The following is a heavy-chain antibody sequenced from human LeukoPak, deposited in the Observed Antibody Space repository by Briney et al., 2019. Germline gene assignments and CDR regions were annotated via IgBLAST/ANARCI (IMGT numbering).Heavy chain of an antibody. CDR1: GFTFNSYW. CDR2: ISGSGST. D-gene: IGHD3-22*01. J-gene: IGHJ4*02. CDR3: AKVRSRSSGFYHGDFDY. Sequence: PGGSLRLSCAASGFTFNSYWMSWVRQAPGKGLEWVSAISGSGSTYYADSVKGRFTISRDNSKNTLYMQMNSLRAEDTAVYYCAKVRSRSSGFYHGDFDYWGQGTLVTVSS. V-gene: IGHV3-23*01.